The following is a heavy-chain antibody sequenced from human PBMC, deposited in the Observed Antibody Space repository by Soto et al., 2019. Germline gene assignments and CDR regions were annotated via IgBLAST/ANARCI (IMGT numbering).Heavy chain of an antibody. V-gene: IGHV3-23*01. CDR2: TSGSGDST. CDR1: VNACRCRF. J-gene: IGHJ5*02. CDR3: AKDRGLRYCSSFSCYSQILPWFDP. D-gene: IGHD2-2*01. Sequence: SLGSSYLPAVNACRCRFMRWDRKTTGKGLDWVSTTSGSGDSTYYADSVKGRFTISRDNSKTTLFLQMNSLRADDTAVYYCAKDRGLRYCSSFSCYSQILPWFDPLGTGHHCHRLL.